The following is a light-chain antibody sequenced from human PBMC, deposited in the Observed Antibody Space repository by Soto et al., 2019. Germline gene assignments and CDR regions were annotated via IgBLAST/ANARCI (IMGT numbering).Light chain of an antibody. V-gene: IGKV3-20*01. CDR3: QQYGRSPWT. CDR2: AAS. J-gene: IGKJ1*01. CDR1: QSVASNY. Sequence: EIVLTQSPGTLSLSPGERVTLSCRASQSVASNYLAWYQQKPGQAPRLLIYAASGRATGIPDRFSGSGSGTDFTLTISRLEPEDFAGYYCQQYGRSPWTFGQGTKVEIK.